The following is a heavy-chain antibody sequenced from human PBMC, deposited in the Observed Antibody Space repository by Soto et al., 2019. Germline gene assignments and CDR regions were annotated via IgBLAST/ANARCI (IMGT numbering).Heavy chain of an antibody. CDR2: IHNSGGT. J-gene: IGHJ4*02. Sequence: SETLSLTCTVSGASISSHYWSWIRQSPGKGLEWIGYIHNSGGTNYNPSLKGRLTIAVDTSKNQFSLNLYSVTAADTAVYYCAVSVYCSGGSCYSGLFDSWGQGTLVTVSS. D-gene: IGHD2-15*01. CDR3: AVSVYCSGGSCYSGLFDS. V-gene: IGHV4-59*11. CDR1: GASISSHY.